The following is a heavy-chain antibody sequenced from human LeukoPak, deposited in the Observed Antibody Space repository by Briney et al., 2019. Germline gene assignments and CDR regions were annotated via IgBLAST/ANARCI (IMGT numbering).Heavy chain of an antibody. D-gene: IGHD3-22*01. J-gene: IGHJ4*02. Sequence: GGSLRLSCAASGFTVSSNYMSWVRQAPGKGLEWVSAIGGSGGSTSYADSVKGRFTISRDNSKNTMYLEMNSLRAEDTAVYYCAKGDNYYDSSGRYWGQGTLVTVSS. CDR1: GFTVSSNY. CDR3: AKGDNYYDSSGRY. CDR2: IGGSGGST. V-gene: IGHV3-23*01.